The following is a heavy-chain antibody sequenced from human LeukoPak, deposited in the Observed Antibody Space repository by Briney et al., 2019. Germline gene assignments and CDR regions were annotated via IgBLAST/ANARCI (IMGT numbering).Heavy chain of an antibody. V-gene: IGHV3-21*01. J-gene: IGHJ3*02. CDR1: GFTFSSYS. CDR2: ISSSSSYI. CDR3: ARGASVVAGNDNAFDI. D-gene: IGHD6-19*01. Sequence: PGGSLRRSCAASGFTFSSYSMNWVRQAPGKGLEWVSSISSSSSYIYYADSVKGRFTISRDNAKKSLYLQMNSLRADDTAVYYCARGASVVAGNDNAFDIWGQGTMVTVPS.